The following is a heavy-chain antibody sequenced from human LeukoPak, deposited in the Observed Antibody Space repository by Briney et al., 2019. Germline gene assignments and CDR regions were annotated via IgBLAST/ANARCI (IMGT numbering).Heavy chain of an antibody. J-gene: IGHJ6*02. CDR1: GFTFSSYA. V-gene: IGHV3-23*01. Sequence: GGSLTLSCAASGFTFSSYAMSSVRQAPGKWLEWVSAISGSAGSTYYADSVKGRFTISRDNSKNTLYLQMNSLRAEDTAVYYCAKSPTTVTYYYYYGMDVWGQGTTVTVSS. D-gene: IGHD4-17*01. CDR2: ISGSAGST. CDR3: AKSPTTVTYYYYYGMDV.